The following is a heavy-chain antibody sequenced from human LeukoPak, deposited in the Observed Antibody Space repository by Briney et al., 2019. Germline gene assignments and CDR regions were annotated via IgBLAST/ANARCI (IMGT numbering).Heavy chain of an antibody. CDR1: GFTFSSYA. D-gene: IGHD3-3*01. CDR2: ISGSGGST. J-gene: IGHJ5*02. CDR3: ATRPYYDFWSGYLGFDP. Sequence: GGSLRLSCAASGFTFSSYAMSWVRQAPGKGLEWVSAISGSGGSTYYADSVKGRLTISRDNSKNTLYLQMNSLRAEDTAVYYCATRPYYDFWSGYLGFDPWGQGTLVTVSS. V-gene: IGHV3-23*01.